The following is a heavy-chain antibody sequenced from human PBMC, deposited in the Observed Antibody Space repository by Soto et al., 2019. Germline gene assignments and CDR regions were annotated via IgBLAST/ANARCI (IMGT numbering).Heavy chain of an antibody. CDR1: GFTFSTYW. Sequence: EVQLVESGGGLVQPGGSLRLSCAASGFTFSTYWMHWVRQAAGKGLVGVSRFNSDGSSTSYADSVMGRFTISRDNAKNTLYLQMNSVRAEDTAVYYCARGLLDYWRQGTLVTVSS. J-gene: IGHJ4*02. CDR2: FNSDGSST. V-gene: IGHV3-74*01. CDR3: ARGLLDY.